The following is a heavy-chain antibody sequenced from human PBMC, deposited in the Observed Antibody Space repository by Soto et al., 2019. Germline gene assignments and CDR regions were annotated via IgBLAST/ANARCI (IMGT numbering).Heavy chain of an antibody. Sequence: PGGSLRLSCAASGFTFNTYGMHWVRQAPGKGLEWVAFISYDGSNEYYADSVKGRFTISRDNSKNTVFLQMNSLRGKDTAVYYCAKSLAVAAGWFGPWGQGALVTVSS. CDR1: GFTFNTYG. CDR3: AKSLAVAAGWFGP. D-gene: IGHD6-19*01. CDR2: ISYDGSNE. J-gene: IGHJ5*02. V-gene: IGHV3-30*18.